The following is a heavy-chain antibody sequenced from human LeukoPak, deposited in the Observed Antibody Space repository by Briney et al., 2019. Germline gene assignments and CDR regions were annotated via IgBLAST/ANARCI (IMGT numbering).Heavy chain of an antibody. Sequence: SETLSLTCTVSGGSICSYYWSWIRQPAGKGLEWIGRIYTSGSTNYNPSLKSRVTMSVDTSKNQFSLKLSSVTAADTAVYYCARAVGSGSFQTYYYYMDVWDKGTTVTISS. J-gene: IGHJ6*03. D-gene: IGHD3-10*01. CDR1: GGSICSYY. V-gene: IGHV4-4*07. CDR2: IYTSGST. CDR3: ARAVGSGSFQTYYYYMDV.